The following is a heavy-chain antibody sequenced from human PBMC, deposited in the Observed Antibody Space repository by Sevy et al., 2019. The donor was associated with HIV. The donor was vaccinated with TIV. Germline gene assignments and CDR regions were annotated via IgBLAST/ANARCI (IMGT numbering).Heavy chain of an antibody. V-gene: IGHV3-30-3*01. Sequence: GGSLRLSCAASGFTFSSYAMQWVRQAPGKGLEWVAVISYDGSNKYYADSVKGRFTISRDNSKNTLYLQMNSLRAEDTAVYYCAKGERIEMATIQRGMDVWGQGTTVTVSS. CDR3: AKGERIEMATIQRGMDV. CDR1: GFTFSSYA. D-gene: IGHD5-12*01. J-gene: IGHJ6*02. CDR2: ISYDGSNK.